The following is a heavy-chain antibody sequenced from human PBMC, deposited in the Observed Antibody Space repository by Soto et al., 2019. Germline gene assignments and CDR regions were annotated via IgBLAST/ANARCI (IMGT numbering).Heavy chain of an antibody. D-gene: IGHD2-15*01. CDR3: AREVVVVAATQGYFDY. CDR2: IYYSGST. CDR1: GGSISSYY. J-gene: IGHJ4*02. V-gene: IGHV4-59*01. Sequence: PSETLSLTCTVSGGSISSYYWSWIRQPPGKGLEWIGYIYYSGSTNYNPSLKSRVTISVDTSKNQFSLKLSSVTAADTAVYYCAREVVVVAATQGYFDYWGQGTLVTVSS.